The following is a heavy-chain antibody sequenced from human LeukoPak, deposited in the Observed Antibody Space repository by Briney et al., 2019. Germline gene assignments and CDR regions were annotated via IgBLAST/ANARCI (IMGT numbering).Heavy chain of an antibody. CDR1: GXSFTSYC. Sequence: PGESLKISSKGSGXSFTSYCISWVRQMPGKGLEWMGRIDPSDSYTNYSPSFQGHVTISVDKSISTAYLQWSSLKASDTAMYYCALPSEYFDYWGQGTLVTVSS. V-gene: IGHV5-10-1*01. D-gene: IGHD1-26*01. CDR3: ALPSEYFDY. J-gene: IGHJ4*02. CDR2: IDPSDSYT.